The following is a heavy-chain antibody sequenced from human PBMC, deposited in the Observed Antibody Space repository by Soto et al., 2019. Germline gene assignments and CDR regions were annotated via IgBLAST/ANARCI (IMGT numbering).Heavy chain of an antibody. CDR1: GFTFNTYS. V-gene: IGHV3-21*01. CDR3: ARDGVVGPRVDY. Sequence: EVQLVESGGGLVKPGGSLRLSCAASGFTFNTYSMNWVRPAPGKGLEWVSSISGSNTYRYYADSVKGRFTISRDNAKNSLYLQMDSLRAEDTAVYYCARDGVVGPRVDYWGQGTLVTVSS. D-gene: IGHD1-26*01. CDR2: ISGSNTYR. J-gene: IGHJ4*02.